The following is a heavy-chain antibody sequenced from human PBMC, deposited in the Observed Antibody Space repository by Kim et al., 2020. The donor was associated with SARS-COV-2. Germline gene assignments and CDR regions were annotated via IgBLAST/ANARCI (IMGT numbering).Heavy chain of an antibody. CDR2: IKQDGSEK. CDR3: ARGVL. CDR1: GFTFSSPW. J-gene: IGHJ4*02. D-gene: IGHD2-2*01. V-gene: IGHV3-7*01. Sequence: GGSLRLSCVASGFTFSSPWMSWVRQTPGKGLEWVASIKQDGSEKYYVDSVKGRFSISRDNAKNSLYLQMNSLRVEDTAVYYCARGVLWGQGTLFTVSS.